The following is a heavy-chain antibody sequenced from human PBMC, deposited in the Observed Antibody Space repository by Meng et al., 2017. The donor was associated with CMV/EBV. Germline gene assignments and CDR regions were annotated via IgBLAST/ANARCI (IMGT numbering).Heavy chain of an antibody. V-gene: IGHV1-2*02. D-gene: IGHD5-12*01. J-gene: IGHJ3*02. CDR1: GYTFTGYY. CDR3: AREVATTHDAFDI. Sequence: QGQRVQSGSEVKQPGASVKVSCKASGYTFTGYYMHWVRQAPGQGLEWMGWINPNSGGTNYAQKFQGRVTMTRDTSISTAYMELSRLRSDDTAVYYCAREVATTHDAFDIWGQGTMVTVSS. CDR2: INPNSGGT.